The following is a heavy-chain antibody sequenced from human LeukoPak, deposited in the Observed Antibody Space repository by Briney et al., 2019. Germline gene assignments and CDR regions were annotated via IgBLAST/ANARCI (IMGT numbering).Heavy chain of an antibody. CDR2: IYPGDSDT. Sequence: GESLKISCKGSGYSFTSYWIGWVRQMPGKGLEWMGIIYPGDSDTRYSPSFQGQVTIFADKSISTAYLQWSSLKASDTAMYYCARSLVEMATIEGFGYWGQGTLVTVSS. J-gene: IGHJ4*02. V-gene: IGHV5-51*01. D-gene: IGHD5-24*01. CDR1: GYSFTSYW. CDR3: ARSLVEMATIEGFGY.